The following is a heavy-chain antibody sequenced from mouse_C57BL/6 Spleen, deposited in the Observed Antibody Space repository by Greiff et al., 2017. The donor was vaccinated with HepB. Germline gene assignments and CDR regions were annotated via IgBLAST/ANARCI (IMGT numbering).Heavy chain of an antibody. V-gene: IGHV1-55*01. Sequence: VQLQQSGAELVKPGASVKMSCKASGYTFTSYWITWVKQRPGQGLEWIGDIYPGSGSTNYNEKFKSKATLTVDTSSSTAYMQLSSLTSEDSAVYYCAKELITTALPYYAMDYWGQGTSVTVSS. D-gene: IGHD1-2*01. CDR2: IYPGSGST. CDR1: GYTFTSYW. CDR3: AKELITTALPYYAMDY. J-gene: IGHJ4*01.